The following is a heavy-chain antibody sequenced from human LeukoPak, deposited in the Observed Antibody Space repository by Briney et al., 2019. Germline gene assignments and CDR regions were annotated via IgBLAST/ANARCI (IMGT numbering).Heavy chain of an antibody. CDR1: GGSISSGDRY. CDR2: IYSTGNT. D-gene: IGHD5-18*01. CDR3: ARGSYSYGYGGFDY. Sequence: SETLSLTCTVSGGSISSGDRYWSWIRQSPGKGLEWTGYIYSTGNTYYNPSLKSRVIISVDTSKNQFSLELNSVTAADTAVYYCARGSYSYGYGGFDYWGQGILVTVSS. V-gene: IGHV4-30-4*01. J-gene: IGHJ4*02.